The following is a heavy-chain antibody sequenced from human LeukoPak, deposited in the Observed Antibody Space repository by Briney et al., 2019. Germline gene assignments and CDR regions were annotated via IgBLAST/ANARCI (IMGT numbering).Heavy chain of an antibody. V-gene: IGHV6-1*01. D-gene: IGHD6-19*01. CDR3: ARTGYSTAWYLDY. Sequence: VKSRMTINPDISKNQFSLQLNSVTPDDTAVYYCARTGYSTAWYLDYWGKGTLVTVSS. J-gene: IGHJ4*02.